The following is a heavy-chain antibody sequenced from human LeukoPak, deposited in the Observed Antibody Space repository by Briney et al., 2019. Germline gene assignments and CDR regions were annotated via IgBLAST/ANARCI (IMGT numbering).Heavy chain of an antibody. CDR3: ARAGPYYYDSSGHLGY. CDR2: ISAYNGNT. CDR1: GYTFTSYG. Sequence: ASVKVSCKASGYTFTSYGISWVRQAPGQGLEWMGWISAYNGNTNYALKLQGRVTMTTDTSTSTAYMELRSLRSDDTAVYYCARAGPYYYDSSGHLGYWGQGTLVTVSS. D-gene: IGHD3-22*01. J-gene: IGHJ4*02. V-gene: IGHV1-18*01.